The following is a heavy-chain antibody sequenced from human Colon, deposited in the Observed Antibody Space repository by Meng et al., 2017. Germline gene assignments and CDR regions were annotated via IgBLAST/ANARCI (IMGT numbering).Heavy chain of an antibody. CDR2: VHYTGSA. CDR3: ARGRGSYSSIDF. J-gene: IGHJ4*02. CDR1: GGPVSSPSYY. V-gene: IGHV4-61*03. D-gene: IGHD1-26*01. Sequence: QASGPRLARPSETLSLICTLFGGPVSSPSYYWSWIRQTPGKGLEWIGYVHYTGSANYNPSLKSRVTISVDTSKNHFSLNLTSVTAADTAVYYCARGRGSYSSIDFWGQGTLVTVSS.